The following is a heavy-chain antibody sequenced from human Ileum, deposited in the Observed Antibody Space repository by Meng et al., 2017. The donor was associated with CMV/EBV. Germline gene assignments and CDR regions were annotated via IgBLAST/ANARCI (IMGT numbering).Heavy chain of an antibody. CDR3: ASEPANSSTWHFDS. CDR2: IYYNGNP. J-gene: IGHJ4*02. CDR1: RGSISTGSYS. D-gene: IGHD2-2*01. Sequence: SRGSISTGSYSWTWIRQSPGKGLEWIGSIYYNGNPYFNPSLKGRLTLSIDTSDNQFFLNLESVTAADTAVYFCASEPANSSTWHFDSWGQGTLVTVSS. V-gene: IGHV4-30-4*01.